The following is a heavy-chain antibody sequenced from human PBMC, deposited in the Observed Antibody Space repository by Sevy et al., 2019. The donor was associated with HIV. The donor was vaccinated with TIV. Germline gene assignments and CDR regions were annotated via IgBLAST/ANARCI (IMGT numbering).Heavy chain of an antibody. CDR1: GYTFTSFD. D-gene: IGHD3-22*01. CDR3: AGAASYSYDTSGYLADY. V-gene: IGHV1-8*01. J-gene: IGHJ4*02. Sequence: ASVKVSCKASGYTFTSFDINWVRQATGQGLEWKGWMNPNSGYTGYAQKFQGRVTMTRNTSISTSYRELSSLRSADTAVYYCAGAASYSYDTSGYLADYWGPGTQVTVSS. CDR2: MNPNSGYT.